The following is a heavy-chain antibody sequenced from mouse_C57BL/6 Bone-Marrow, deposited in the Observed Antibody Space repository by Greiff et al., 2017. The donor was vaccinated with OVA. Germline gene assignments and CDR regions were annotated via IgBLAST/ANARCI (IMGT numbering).Heavy chain of an antibody. CDR1: GFTFSDAW. CDR3: TIITTVNAMDY. V-gene: IGHV6-6*01. D-gene: IGHD1-1*01. Sequence: EVHLVDSGGGLVQPGGSMKLSCAASGFTFSDAWMDWVRQSPEKGLEWVAEIRNKANNHATYYAESVKGRFTISRDDSKSSVYLQMNSLRAEDTGIYYCTIITTVNAMDYWGQGTSVTVSS. CDR2: IRNKANNHAT. J-gene: IGHJ4*01.